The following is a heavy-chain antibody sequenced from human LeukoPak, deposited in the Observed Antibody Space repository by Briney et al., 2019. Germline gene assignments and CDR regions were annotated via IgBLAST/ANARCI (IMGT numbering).Heavy chain of an antibody. CDR3: ARGGQLVDY. CDR1: GFTFSGYT. J-gene: IGHJ4*02. D-gene: IGHD6-13*01. Sequence: GGSLRLSCAASGFTFSGYTLNWVRQAPGKGLEWVSSISSSSTYIHYADSVKGRFTISRDNAKNSVYQQMNSLRAEDTAVYYCARGGQLVDYWGQGTLVTVSS. CDR2: ISSSSTYI. V-gene: IGHV3-21*01.